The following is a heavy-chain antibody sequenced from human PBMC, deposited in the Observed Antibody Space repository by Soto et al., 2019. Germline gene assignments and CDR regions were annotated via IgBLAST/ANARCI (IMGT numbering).Heavy chain of an antibody. CDR3: ARLGVGDGANYYYSDGMDV. D-gene: IGHD3-3*01. CDR1: GFTFSVYA. J-gene: IGHJ6*02. Sequence: EVQLLESGGGFVQPGGSLRLSCAATGFTFSVYAMTWVRQAPGKGLEWVSAVTANGGSTYSADSVKGRFTISRDNSKNTLFLQMTSLRAEDTAVYYCARLGVGDGANYYYSDGMDVWGQGPTVTVSS. CDR2: VTANGGST. V-gene: IGHV3-23*01.